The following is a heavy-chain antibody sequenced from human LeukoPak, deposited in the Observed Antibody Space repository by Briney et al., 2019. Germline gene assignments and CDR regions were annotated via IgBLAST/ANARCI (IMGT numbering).Heavy chain of an antibody. Sequence: SETLSLTCTVSGGSISSYYWSWIRQPAGKGLEWIGRIYTSGSTNYNPSLKSRVTMSVDTSKNQFSLKLSSVIAADTAVYYCARVPPGYSSSWFDIWGQGTMVTVSS. V-gene: IGHV4-4*07. CDR3: ARVPPGYSSSWFDI. CDR2: IYTSGST. D-gene: IGHD6-13*01. J-gene: IGHJ3*02. CDR1: GGSISSYY.